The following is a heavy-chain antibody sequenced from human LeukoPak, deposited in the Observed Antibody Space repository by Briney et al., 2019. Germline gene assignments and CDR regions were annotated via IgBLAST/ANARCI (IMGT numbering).Heavy chain of an antibody. D-gene: IGHD3-10*01. Sequence: PGGSLRLSCAASGFTFSTYWMGWVRLAPGEGLEWVAFIKEDGSMKYYVDSVKGRFTISRDNAQNSLYLQMNNLRVEDTAVYYCVRDRGSRAGSDYWGQGTRVTVSS. CDR2: IKEDGSMK. J-gene: IGHJ4*02. CDR3: VRDRGSRAGSDY. CDR1: GFTFSTYW. V-gene: IGHV3-7*01.